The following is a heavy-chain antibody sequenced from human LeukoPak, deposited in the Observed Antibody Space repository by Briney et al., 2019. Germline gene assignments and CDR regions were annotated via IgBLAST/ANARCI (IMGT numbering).Heavy chain of an antibody. D-gene: IGHD3-16*02. CDR1: GFTFSSYG. J-gene: IGHJ3*02. CDR3: ARVPAGVIGMKDAFDI. V-gene: IGHV3-30*02. Sequence: PGGSLRLSCAASGFTFSSYGMHWVRQAPGKGLEWVEFIRYDGSNKYYADSVKGRFTISRDNSKNTLYLQMNSLRAEDTAVYYCARVPAGVIGMKDAFDIWGQGTMVTVSS. CDR2: IRYDGSNK.